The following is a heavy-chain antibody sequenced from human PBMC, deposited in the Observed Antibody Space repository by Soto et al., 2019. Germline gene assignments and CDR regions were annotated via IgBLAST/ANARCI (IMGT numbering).Heavy chain of an antibody. CDR2: MNPNSGNT. CDR1: GYTFTSYD. J-gene: IGHJ4*02. Sequence: QVQLVQSGAEVKKPGASVKVSCKASGYTFTSYDINWVRQATGQGLEWMGWMNPNSGNTGYAQKFQGRVTMTRNTSISTVYMEPCSLRSDDTAVYYGARRAAAGPRSFVYRGQGTLVTVSS. V-gene: IGHV1-8*01. D-gene: IGHD6-13*01. CDR3: ARRAAAGPRSFVY.